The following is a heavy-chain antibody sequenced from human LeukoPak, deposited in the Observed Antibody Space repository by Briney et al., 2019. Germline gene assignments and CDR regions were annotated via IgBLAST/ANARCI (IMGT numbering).Heavy chain of an antibody. CDR1: GFTFSSYG. V-gene: IGHV3-30*02. J-gene: IGHJ4*02. CDR3: AKDAPIDY. Sequence: GGSLRLSCAASGFTFSSYGMHWVRQAPGKGLEWVAFIRYDGSNKYYADSLKGRFTISKDNSKNTLYLQMNSLRAEDTAVYYCAKDAPIDYWGQGTLVTVSS. CDR2: IRYDGSNK.